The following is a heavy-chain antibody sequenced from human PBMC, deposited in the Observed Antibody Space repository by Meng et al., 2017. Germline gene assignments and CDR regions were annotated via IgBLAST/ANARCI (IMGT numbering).Heavy chain of an antibody. Sequence: GQRVQAGAEVKKPGASVKVSCKASGYTFTGYYMHWVRQAPGQGLEWMGRINPNSGGTNYAQKFQGRVTMTRDTSISTAYMELSRLRSDDTAVYYCASELNTYGSGSYAYWSQGTLVTVSS. J-gene: IGHJ4*02. D-gene: IGHD3-10*01. V-gene: IGHV1-2*06. CDR2: INPNSGGT. CDR1: GYTFTGYY. CDR3: ASELNTYGSGSYAY.